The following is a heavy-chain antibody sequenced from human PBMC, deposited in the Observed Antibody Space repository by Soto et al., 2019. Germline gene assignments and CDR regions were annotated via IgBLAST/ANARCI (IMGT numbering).Heavy chain of an antibody. CDR2: IWYDGSDK. CDR1: GFTFSSHG. Sequence: HPGGSLRLACAASGFTFSSHGMHGVRQAPGKGLEWVAVIWYDGSDKYYGDSVEGRFTISRDNSKNTLYLQMNSLRAEDTAVYYCAKDAVVAVTTAARGYYYYYGMDVWGQGTTVTVSS. V-gene: IGHV3-30*02. CDR3: AKDAVVAVTTAARGYYYYYGMDV. D-gene: IGHD4-17*01. J-gene: IGHJ6*02.